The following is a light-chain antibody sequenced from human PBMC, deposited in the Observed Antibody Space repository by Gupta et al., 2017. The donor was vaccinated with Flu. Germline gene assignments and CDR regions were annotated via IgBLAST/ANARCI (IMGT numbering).Light chain of an antibody. J-gene: IGKJ2*04. Sequence: DIQMTQSPSTLSASVGDRVTTTCRASQSISIWLAWYQQKPGKVPKLLIYKASSLESGVPSRFSGSGSGTEFTLTISSLQPDDFATYYCQQYKSYSGSFGQGTKLEIK. V-gene: IGKV1-5*03. CDR1: QSISIW. CDR3: QQYKSYSGS. CDR2: KAS.